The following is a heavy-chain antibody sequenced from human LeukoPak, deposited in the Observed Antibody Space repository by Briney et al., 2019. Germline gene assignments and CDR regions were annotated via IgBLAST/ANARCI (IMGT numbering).Heavy chain of an antibody. V-gene: IGHV3-74*01. CDR2: IKSDGITI. D-gene: IGHD1-20*01. CDR3: LRDLNWSLDQ. Sequence: GGSLRLSCAASGFTFSNYMMHWVRQAPGKGLVWVSRIKSDGITITYADSVKGRFTISRDNAKNTLYLQMNSLGVEDTAVYYCLRDLNWSLDQWGQGTLVTVSS. CDR1: GFTFSNYM. J-gene: IGHJ4*02.